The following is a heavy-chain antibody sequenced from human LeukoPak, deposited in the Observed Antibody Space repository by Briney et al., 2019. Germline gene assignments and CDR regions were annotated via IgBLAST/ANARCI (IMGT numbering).Heavy chain of an antibody. D-gene: IGHD3-10*01. CDR3: ARSYGSGSYYYYYMDV. CDR2: ISYDGSNK. J-gene: IGHJ6*03. V-gene: IGHV3-30*03. Sequence: GGSLRLSCAASGFTFSSYGMHWVRQAPGKGLEWVAVISYDGSNKYYADSVKGRFTISRDNSKNTLYLQMNSLRAEDTAVYYCARSYGSGSYYYYYMDVGGKGTTVTISS. CDR1: GFTFSSYG.